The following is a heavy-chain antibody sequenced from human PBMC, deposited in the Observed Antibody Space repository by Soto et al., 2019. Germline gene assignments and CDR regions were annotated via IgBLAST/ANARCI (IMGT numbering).Heavy chain of an antibody. CDR1: GGSISSGGYY. D-gene: IGHD3-10*01. CDR3: ERDNGYLYGSSNWFDP. CDR2: IHYSGST. J-gene: IGHJ5*02. V-gene: IGHV4-31*03. Sequence: SETLSLTFTVSGGSISSGGYYWSWIRQHPWKGLEWIGYIHYSGSTYYNPSLKSRVTISLDTSKNQFSLKLSSVTAADTDVYYCERDNGYLYGSSNWFDPCGQGTLVPVSS.